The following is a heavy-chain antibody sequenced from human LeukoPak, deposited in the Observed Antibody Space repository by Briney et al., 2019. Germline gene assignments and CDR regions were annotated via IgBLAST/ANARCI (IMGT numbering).Heavy chain of an antibody. CDR1: GGSISSFY. CDR3: ARDRGSSSWEIDY. V-gene: IGHV4-59*01. D-gene: IGHD6-13*01. Sequence: SETLSLTCTVSGGSISSFYWNWIWQPPGKGLEWIGYIYYSGTTNYNPSLKSRVTISVDTSKNQFSLNLTSVTAADTAVYYCARDRGSSSWEIDYWGQGTLVTVSS. CDR2: IYYSGTT. J-gene: IGHJ4*02.